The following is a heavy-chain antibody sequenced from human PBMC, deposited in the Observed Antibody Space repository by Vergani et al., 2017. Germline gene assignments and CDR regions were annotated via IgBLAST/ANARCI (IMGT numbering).Heavy chain of an antibody. V-gene: IGHV3-9*01. CDR3: AKDIGGNSGGAFDI. CDR1: GFTFDDYA. D-gene: IGHD4-23*01. CDR2: ISWNSGSI. J-gene: IGHJ3*02. Sequence: EVQLVESGGGLVQPGRSLRLSCAASGFTFDDYAMHWVRQAPGKGLEWVSGISWNSGSIGYADSVKGRFTISRDNAKNSLYLQMNSLRAEDTALYYCAKDIGGNSGGAFDIWGQGTMVTVSS.